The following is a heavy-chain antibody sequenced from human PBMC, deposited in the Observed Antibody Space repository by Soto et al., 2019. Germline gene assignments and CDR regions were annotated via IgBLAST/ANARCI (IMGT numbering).Heavy chain of an antibody. J-gene: IGHJ6*02. CDR3: AKDIGVTMVRGVIVRYYGMDV. Sequence: PGGSLRLSCAASGFTFSSYGMHWVRQAPGKGLEWVAVISYDGSNKYYADSVKGRFTISRDNSKNTLYLQMNSLRAEDTAVYYCAKDIGVTMVRGVIVRYYGMDVWGQGTTVTVSS. D-gene: IGHD3-10*01. V-gene: IGHV3-30*18. CDR1: GFTFSSYG. CDR2: ISYDGSNK.